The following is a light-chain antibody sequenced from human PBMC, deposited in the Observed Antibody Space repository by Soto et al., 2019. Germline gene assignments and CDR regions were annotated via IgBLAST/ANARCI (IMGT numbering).Light chain of an antibody. V-gene: IGKV1-39*01. CDR1: HSISSY. J-gene: IGKJ4*01. CDR2: AAS. Sequence: DIQMTQSPSSLSASVGDRVTITCRASHSISSYLNWYQHKPGKAPKLLIYAASSLQSGVPSRFSGSGSGTDFTLTISSLQPEDFATYFCQQSYSTLLTFGGGTKVDNK. CDR3: QQSYSTLLT.